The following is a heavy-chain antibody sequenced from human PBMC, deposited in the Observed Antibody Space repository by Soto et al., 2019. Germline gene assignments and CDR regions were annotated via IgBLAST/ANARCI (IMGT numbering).Heavy chain of an antibody. CDR1: GGTFSSYA. CDR2: ITPIFGTA. Sequence: SVKVSCKASGGTFSSYAISWVRQAPGQGLEWMGGITPIFGTANYAQKFQGRVTITADESTSTAYMELSSLRSEDTAVYYCARSLCDVIAASGTYGMDVWGQGTTVTVSS. V-gene: IGHV1-69*13. D-gene: IGHD6-13*01. CDR3: ARSLCDVIAASGTYGMDV. J-gene: IGHJ6*02.